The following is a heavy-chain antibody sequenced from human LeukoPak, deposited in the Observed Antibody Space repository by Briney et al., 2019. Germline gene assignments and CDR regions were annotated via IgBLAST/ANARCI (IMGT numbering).Heavy chain of an antibody. J-gene: IGHJ5*02. CDR1: GGSISNYY. CDR2: IYYSGSS. D-gene: IGHD1-20*01. CDR3: ASGITGNNWFDP. Sequence: PSETLSLTCTVSGGSISNYYWSWIRQSPGKGLEYIGHIYYSGSSSYNPSLKSRVTISVDTSKNQFSLKLSSVTAADTAVYYCASGITGNNWFDPWGQGTLVTVSS. V-gene: IGHV4-59*08.